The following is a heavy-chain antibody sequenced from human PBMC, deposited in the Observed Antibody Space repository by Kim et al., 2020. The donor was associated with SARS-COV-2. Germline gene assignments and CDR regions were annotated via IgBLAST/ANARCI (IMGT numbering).Heavy chain of an antibody. CDR3: AKGGCGWSTPFDY. V-gene: IGHV3-23*01. J-gene: IGHJ4*02. D-gene: IGHD6-19*01. Sequence: YAECAKGRFTIYRDDSKNPLYLQMNSLRAEDTAVYYCAKGGCGWSTPFDYWGQGTLVTVSS.